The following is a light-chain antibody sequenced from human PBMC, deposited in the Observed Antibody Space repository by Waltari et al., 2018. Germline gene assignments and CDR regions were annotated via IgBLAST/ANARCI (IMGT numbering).Light chain of an antibody. CDR2: DVN. Sequence: QSALTQPPSASGSPGQSVTISCTGTSGDVGGYNYVSWYQQCPGKAPKLLIYDVNERPSGVPARFSGSKSDKTASLTVSGLQDEDEADYYCSSYAGSSNFVVFGGGTKVTVL. V-gene: IGLV2-8*01. CDR1: SGDVGGYNY. CDR3: SSYAGSSNFVV. J-gene: IGLJ2*01.